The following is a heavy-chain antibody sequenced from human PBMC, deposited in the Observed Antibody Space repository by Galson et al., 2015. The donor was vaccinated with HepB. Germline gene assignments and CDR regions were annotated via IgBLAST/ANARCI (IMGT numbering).Heavy chain of an antibody. CDR3: ARGTTMIVGSAEYFQH. CDR2: INHSGST. J-gene: IGHJ1*01. CDR1: GGSFSGYY. V-gene: IGHV4-34*01. Sequence: SETLSLTCAVYGGSFSGYYWSWIRQPPGKGLEWIGEINHSGSTNYNPSLKSRVTISVDTSKNQFSLKLSSVTAADTAVYYCARGTTMIVGSAEYFQHWGQGTLVTVSS. D-gene: IGHD3-22*01.